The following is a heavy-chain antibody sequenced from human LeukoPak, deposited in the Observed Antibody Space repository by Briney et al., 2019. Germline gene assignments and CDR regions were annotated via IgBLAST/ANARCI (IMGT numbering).Heavy chain of an antibody. V-gene: IGHV4-39*01. CDR2: IYSSGST. D-gene: IGHD1-26*01. J-gene: IGHJ4*02. CDR1: GSSVSGSPYY. CDR3: AKSGGYGLIDY. Sequence: PSETLSLTCTVSGSSVSGSPYYWGWIRQPPGKGLEWIGSIYSSGSTYYNASLQSRVTISIETSKNQISLRLNSVTAADTAIYYCAKSGGYGLIDYWGQGTLVTVSS.